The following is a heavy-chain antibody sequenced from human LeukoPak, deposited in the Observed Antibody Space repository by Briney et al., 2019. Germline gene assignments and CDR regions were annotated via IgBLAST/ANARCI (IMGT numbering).Heavy chain of an antibody. CDR2: ISDSGCRT. D-gene: IGHD3-22*01. CDR3: AKRGVVIRVILVGFHKEAYYFDS. CDR1: GITLRNYG. J-gene: IGHJ4*02. V-gene: IGHV3-23*01. Sequence: PGGSLRLSCAVSGITLRNYGMTWVRQAPGKGLEWVAGISDSGCRTNYADSVKGRFTISRDNPKNTLYLQMRSLRAEDTAVYFCAKRGVVIRVILVGFHKEAYYFDSWGQGALVTVSS.